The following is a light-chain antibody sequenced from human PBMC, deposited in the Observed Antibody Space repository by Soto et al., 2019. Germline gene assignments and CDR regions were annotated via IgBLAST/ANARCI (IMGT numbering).Light chain of an antibody. CDR1: QSVSSN. J-gene: IGKJ4*01. Sequence: EIVMTQSPATLSVSPGERATLSCRASQSVSSNLAWYQQKPGQAPRLLIYGASTRATGIPARFSGSGSGTACTLTISSMQSEDFAVYYCQQYNNWPPPLTFGGGTKVEIK. V-gene: IGKV3-15*01. CDR2: GAS. CDR3: QQYNNWPPPLT.